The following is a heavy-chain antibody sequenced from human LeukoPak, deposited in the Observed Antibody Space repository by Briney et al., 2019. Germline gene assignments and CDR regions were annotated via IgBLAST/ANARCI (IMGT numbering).Heavy chain of an antibody. CDR3: ARGGILWELGFDI. CDR2: IYSGGST. V-gene: IGHV3-53*01. D-gene: IGHD1-26*01. CDR1: GFSVSKNY. J-gene: IGHJ3*02. Sequence: GGSLRLSCAASGFSVSKNYMNWVRQAPGKGLEWVSVIYSGGSTYHADSVKGRFNISRDNSKNTLYLHMNRLRAEDTAVYYCARGGILWELGFDIWGQGTMVTVSS.